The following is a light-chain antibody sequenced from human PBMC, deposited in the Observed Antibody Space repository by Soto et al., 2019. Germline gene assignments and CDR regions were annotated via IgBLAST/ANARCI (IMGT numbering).Light chain of an antibody. CDR2: AAS. V-gene: IGKV1-9*01. CDR1: QDINTY. CDR3: QQRKSYPIT. Sequence: DIQLTQSPSFLSASVGDRVTITCRASQDINTYLAWYQQKPGKAPKLLIFAASTLQNGVPSRFSGSGSGTEFTFTITSLQAEDFATYYCQQRKSYPITFGQGTRLEIK. J-gene: IGKJ5*01.